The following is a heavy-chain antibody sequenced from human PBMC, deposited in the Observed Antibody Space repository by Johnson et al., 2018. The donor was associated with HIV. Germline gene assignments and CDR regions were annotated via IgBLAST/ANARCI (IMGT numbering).Heavy chain of an antibody. Sequence: QVQLVESGGGVVQPGKSLRLSCAASGFTFSSYAIHWVRQAPGKGLEWVAIIAYDGSKKYYADSVKGRFTISRDNSKNTLYLQMNSLRAEDTAVYYCAREDWVGAFDIWGQGTMVSVSS. CDR2: IAYDGSKK. V-gene: IGHV3-30*03. CDR3: AREDWVGAFDI. D-gene: IGHD3/OR15-3a*01. CDR1: GFTFSSYA. J-gene: IGHJ3*02.